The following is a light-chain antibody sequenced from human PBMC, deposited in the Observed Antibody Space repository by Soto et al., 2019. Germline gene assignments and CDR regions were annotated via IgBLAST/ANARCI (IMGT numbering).Light chain of an antibody. J-gene: IGLJ1*01. CDR3: SSYTSSSTYG. CDR1: SSDVGGYNY. V-gene: IGLV2-14*01. CDR2: DVS. Sequence: XSVLTQPASTSGSPGQSITISCTGTSSDVGGYNYVSWYQQHPGKAAKLMIYDVSNRPSGVSNRFSGSKSGNTASLTISGLQAEDEADYYCSSYTSSSTYGFGTGTKVTVL.